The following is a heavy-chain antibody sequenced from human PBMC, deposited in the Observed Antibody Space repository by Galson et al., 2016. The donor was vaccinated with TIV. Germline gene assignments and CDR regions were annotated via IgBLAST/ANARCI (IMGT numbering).Heavy chain of an antibody. V-gene: IGHV4-38-2*01. CDR2: GHHSGIT. CDR3: ARHPDCSGSGGYRYSAWFDP. D-gene: IGHD2-15*01. Sequence: SETLSLTCAVSSYSIGSGFFWGWIRQTAGKGLEWIATGHHSGITYYNPSLKSRVAISLDTSNNQFFMNLTSVTAADTAVYYCARHPDCSGSGGYRYSAWFDPWGQGALVTVSS. J-gene: IGHJ5*02. CDR1: SYSIGSGFF.